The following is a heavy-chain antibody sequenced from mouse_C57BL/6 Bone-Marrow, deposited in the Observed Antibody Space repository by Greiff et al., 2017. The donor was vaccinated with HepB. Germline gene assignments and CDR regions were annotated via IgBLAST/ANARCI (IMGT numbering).Heavy chain of an antibody. J-gene: IGHJ4*01. D-gene: IGHD2-3*01. CDR3: TKGGYFYAMDY. Sequence: DVQLQESGAELVRPGASVKLSCTASGFNIKDDYMHWVKQRPEQGLEWIGWIDPENGDTEYASKFQGKATITADTSSNTAYLQLSSLTSEDTAVYYCTKGGYFYAMDYWGQGTSVTVSS. V-gene: IGHV14-4*01. CDR1: GFNIKDDY. CDR2: IDPENGDT.